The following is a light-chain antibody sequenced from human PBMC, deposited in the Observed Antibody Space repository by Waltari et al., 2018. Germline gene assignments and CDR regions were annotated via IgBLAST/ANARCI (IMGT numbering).Light chain of an antibody. CDR3: NSYTTSSTWV. V-gene: IGLV2-14*01. CDR1: SSDIGAYHY. CDR2: EVR. Sequence: QSALTQPASVSGSPGQSITISCTGTSSDIGAYHYVSWYQHHPGKAPKLISSEVRRRPLGVSNLFSGSKSGNMASLTISGLQAEDEADYYCNSYTTSSTWVFGGGTKLTVL. J-gene: IGLJ3*02.